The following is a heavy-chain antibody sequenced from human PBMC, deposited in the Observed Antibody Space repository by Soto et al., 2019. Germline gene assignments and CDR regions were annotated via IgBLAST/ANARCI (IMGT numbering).Heavy chain of an antibody. V-gene: IGHV6-1*01. D-gene: IGHD1-1*01. Sequence: QVQLQQSGPGLVKPSQTLSLTCDISGDSVSSNSAAWNWIRQTPSRGLEWLGRTYYRSKWYSNYAISVKSRVTVNPDTFKNQFSLQLNSVTPEDKAVYYCARGSWDDVSGHYYMDVWGKGTTVTVSS. CDR3: ARGSWDDVSGHYYMDV. CDR2: TYYRSKWYS. J-gene: IGHJ6*03. CDR1: GDSVSSNSAA.